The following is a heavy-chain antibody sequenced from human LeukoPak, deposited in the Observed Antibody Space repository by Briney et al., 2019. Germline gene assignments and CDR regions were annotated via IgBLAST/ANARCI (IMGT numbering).Heavy chain of an antibody. V-gene: IGHV4-31*03. CDR1: GGSISSGGHF. J-gene: IGHJ5*02. CDR2: IYYSGST. D-gene: IGHD3-22*01. Sequence: NSSETLSLTCTVSGGSISSGGHFWSWIRQHPGKGLEWIGYIYYSGSTYYNPSLKSRVTISVDTSKNQFSLRLNSVTAADTAVYYCTRDGPRSSGYPDTWGQGTLVTVSS. CDR3: TRDGPRSSGYPDT.